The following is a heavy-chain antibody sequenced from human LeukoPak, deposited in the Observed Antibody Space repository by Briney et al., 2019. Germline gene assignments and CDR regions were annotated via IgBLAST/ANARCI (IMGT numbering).Heavy chain of an antibody. Sequence: SETLPLTCAVYGGSFSGYYWSWIRQPPGKGLEWIGEINHSGSTNYNPSLKSRVTISVDTSKNQFSLKLSSVTAADTAVYYCASESASGGDYWGQGTLVTVSS. CDR2: INHSGST. CDR1: GGSFSGYY. D-gene: IGHD1-26*01. J-gene: IGHJ4*02. CDR3: ASESASGGDY. V-gene: IGHV4-34*01.